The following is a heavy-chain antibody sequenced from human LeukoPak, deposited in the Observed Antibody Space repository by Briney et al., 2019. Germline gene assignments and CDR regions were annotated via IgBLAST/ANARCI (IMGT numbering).Heavy chain of an antibody. CDR1: GYTFTGYY. D-gene: IGHD6-19*01. V-gene: IGHV1-2*02. J-gene: IGHJ6*02. Sequence: ASVKVSCKASGYTFTGYYTHWVRQAPGQGLEWMGWINPNSGGTNYAQKFQGRVTMTRDTSISTAYMELSRLRSDDTAVYYCARAQESGWYRRYYYYGMDVWGQGTTVTVSS. CDR2: INPNSGGT. CDR3: ARAQESGWYRRYYYYGMDV.